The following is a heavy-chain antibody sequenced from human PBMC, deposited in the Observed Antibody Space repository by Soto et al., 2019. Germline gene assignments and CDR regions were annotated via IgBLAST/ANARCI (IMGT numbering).Heavy chain of an antibody. CDR1: GITFTNSA. Sequence: QMQLVQSGPEVKKPGTSVKVSCRASGITFTNSAMQWLRQARGHRPEWIGWIVVASGNTNYAQKFQERVTITRDMSTSTVYMELSSLRSDDTAIYYCAADVIAVAGDLDYWGQGTLLSVSS. J-gene: IGHJ4*02. CDR3: AADVIAVAGDLDY. V-gene: IGHV1-58*02. CDR2: IVVASGNT. D-gene: IGHD6-19*01.